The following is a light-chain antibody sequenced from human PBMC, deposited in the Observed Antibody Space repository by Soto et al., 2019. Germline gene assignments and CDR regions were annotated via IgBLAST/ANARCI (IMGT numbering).Light chain of an antibody. Sequence: EIVLTQSPVTLSLSPGERATLSCRASQSVSSYLAWYQQKPGQAPRLLIYDASNRATGIPARFSGSGSGTDFTLTISSLEPEDFAVYYCQQRSNWQTFGQGTKVEIK. CDR1: QSVSSY. CDR2: DAS. V-gene: IGKV3-11*01. CDR3: QQRSNWQT. J-gene: IGKJ1*01.